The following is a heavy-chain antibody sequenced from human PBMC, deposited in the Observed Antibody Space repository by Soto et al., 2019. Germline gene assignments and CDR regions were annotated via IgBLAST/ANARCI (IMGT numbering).Heavy chain of an antibody. V-gene: IGHV1-8*01. CDR1: GYSLTSYD. Sequence: GASVKVSCKASGYSLTSYDINWVRQATGQGLEWMGWMDPKTGNTDYGQKFRGRVTMTRNTSISTAYMELSSLTSEDTAVYYRARGRGWRDYWGQGTLVTVSS. CDR3: ARGRGWRDY. D-gene: IGHD6-19*01. J-gene: IGHJ4*02. CDR2: MDPKTGNT.